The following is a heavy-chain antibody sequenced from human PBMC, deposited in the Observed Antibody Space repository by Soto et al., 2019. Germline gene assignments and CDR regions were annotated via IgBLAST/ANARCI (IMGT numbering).Heavy chain of an antibody. CDR3: ARIDTTYCGMDV. CDR2: IIPIFGTA. Sequence: GASVKVSCKASGGTFSSYAISWVRQAPGQGLEWMGGIIPIFGTANYAQKFQGRVTITADESTSTAYMELSSLRSEDTAVYYCARIDTTYCGMDVWGQGTTVTVS. V-gene: IGHV1-69*13. CDR1: GGTFSSYA. D-gene: IGHD2-15*01. J-gene: IGHJ6*02.